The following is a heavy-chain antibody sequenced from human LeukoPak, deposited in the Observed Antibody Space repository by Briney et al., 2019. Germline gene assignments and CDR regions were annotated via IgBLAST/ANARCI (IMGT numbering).Heavy chain of an antibody. J-gene: IGHJ6*02. CDR2: ISGSGGST. CDR1: GFTFSSYA. Sequence: GGSLRLSCAASGFTFSSYAMSWVRQAPGKGLEWVSAISGSGGSTYYADSVKGRFTISRDNSKNTLYLQMNSLRAEDTAVYYCAKDLYSSSWYNYYYYGMDVWGQGTTVTVSS. CDR3: AKDLYSSSWYNYYYYGMDV. D-gene: IGHD6-13*01. V-gene: IGHV3-23*01.